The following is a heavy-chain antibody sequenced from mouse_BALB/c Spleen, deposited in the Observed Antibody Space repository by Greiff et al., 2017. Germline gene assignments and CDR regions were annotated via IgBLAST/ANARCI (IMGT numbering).Heavy chain of an antibody. Sequence: EVQLVESGGGLVQPGGSLNLSCAASGFDFSRYWMSWARQAPGKGQEWIGEINPGSSTINYTPSLKDKFIISRDNAKNTLYLQMSKVRSEDTALYYCARRNYGGAMDYWGQGTSVTVSS. CDR3: ARRNYGGAMDY. V-gene: IGHV4-2*02. D-gene: IGHD2-1*01. CDR1: GFDFSRYW. J-gene: IGHJ4*01. CDR2: INPGSSTI.